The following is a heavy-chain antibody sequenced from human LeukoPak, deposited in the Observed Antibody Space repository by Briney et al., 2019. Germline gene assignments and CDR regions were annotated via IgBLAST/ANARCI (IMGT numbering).Heavy chain of an antibody. V-gene: IGHV4-39*01. D-gene: IGHD3-9*01. CDR1: GGSISSSSYY. CDR3: ARHAGRTITGYYYYYMDV. J-gene: IGHJ6*03. Sequence: SETLSLTCTVSGGSISSSSYYWGWIRQPPGKGLEWFGSIYYSGSTYYNPSLKSRVTISVDTSKNQFSLKLSSVTAADTAVYYCARHAGRTITGYYYYYMDVWGKGTTVTVSS. CDR2: IYYSGST.